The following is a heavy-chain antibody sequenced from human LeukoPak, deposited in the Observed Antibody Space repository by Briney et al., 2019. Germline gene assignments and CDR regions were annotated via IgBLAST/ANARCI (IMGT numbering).Heavy chain of an antibody. V-gene: IGHV3-15*01. CDR1: GLTFTNAW. Sequence: AGSLRLSCAASGLTFTNAWMTWVCQAPGKGLEWVGRINSESSGGTADYLAPVKGRSFISRADSNNMLHLQMSSLTTEDTAVYYCTTGGRRWGQGTLVTVSS. CDR3: TTGGRR. CDR2: INSESSGGTA. J-gene: IGHJ4*02.